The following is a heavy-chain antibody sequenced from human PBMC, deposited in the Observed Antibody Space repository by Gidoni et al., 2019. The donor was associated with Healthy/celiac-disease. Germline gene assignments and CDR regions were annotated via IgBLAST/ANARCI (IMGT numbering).Heavy chain of an antibody. CDR3: AKDVQGGHDAFDI. D-gene: IGHD6-6*01. V-gene: IGHV3-23*01. CDR1: GVTFSSYA. CDR2: ISGSGCST. J-gene: IGHJ3*02. Sequence: EVQLWESGGGLVQPGGSLRRSCAAAGVTFSSYAMSWVSQAPGKGLAWVSAISGSGCSTYYADSVKGRFPISRDISTNTLYLQMNSLRAVDTAVYYCAKDVQGGHDAFDIWGQGTMVTVSS.